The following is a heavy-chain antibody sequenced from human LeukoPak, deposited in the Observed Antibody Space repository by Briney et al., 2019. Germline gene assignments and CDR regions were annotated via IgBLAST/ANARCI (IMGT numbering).Heavy chain of an antibody. J-gene: IGHJ4*02. CDR3: AKDPMLYYYDSSGYADY. CDR1: GFTFSSYG. D-gene: IGHD3-22*01. V-gene: IGHV3-30*18. Sequence: GGSLRLSCAASGFTFSSYGMHWVRQASGKGLEWVAVISYDGSNKYYADSVKGRFTISRDNSRNTLYLQMNSLRAEDTAVYYCAKDPMLYYYDSSGYADYWGQGTLVTVSS. CDR2: ISYDGSNK.